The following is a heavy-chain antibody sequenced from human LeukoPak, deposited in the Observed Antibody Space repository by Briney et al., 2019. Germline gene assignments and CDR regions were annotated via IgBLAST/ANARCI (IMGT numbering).Heavy chain of an antibody. V-gene: IGHV4-59*01. J-gene: IGHJ6*03. Sequence: ASETLSLTCTVSGGSISSYYWSWIRQPPGKGLEWLGYIYYSGSTNYNPSLKSRVTISVDTSKNQFSLKLSSVTAADTAVYYCARELISAPYYYYYMDVWGKGTTVTVSS. CDR2: IYYSGST. CDR1: GGSISSYY. D-gene: IGHD6-19*01. CDR3: ARELISAPYYYYYMDV.